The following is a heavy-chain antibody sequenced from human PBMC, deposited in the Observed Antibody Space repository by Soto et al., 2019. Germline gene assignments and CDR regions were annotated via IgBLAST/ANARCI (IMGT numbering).Heavy chain of an antibody. D-gene: IGHD3-22*01. CDR3: AKQVVDYDDSRGYHFDY. V-gene: IGHV3-23*01. J-gene: IGHJ4*02. CDR2: ISGRGGST. CDR1: GFIFSSYD. Sequence: QPGGSLRLSCAASGFIFSSYDMSWVRLAPGKGLEWVSGISGRGGSTYYADSVKGRFTISRDISKNTLFLQMNSLRAEDTAVYYCAKQVVDYDDSRGYHFDYWGQGTLVTVSS.